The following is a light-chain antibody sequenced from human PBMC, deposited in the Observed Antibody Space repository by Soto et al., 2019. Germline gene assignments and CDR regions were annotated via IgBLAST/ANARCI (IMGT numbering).Light chain of an antibody. CDR1: QSVSSY. Sequence: EIVLTQSPATLSLSPGERATLSCRASQSVSSYLAWYQQKPGQAPKLLIYDASNRATGIPARFSGSRSGTDFTLTISRLEPEDFAVYYCQQRSNWPRLTFGPGTKVDIK. CDR3: QQRSNWPRLT. V-gene: IGKV3-11*01. CDR2: DAS. J-gene: IGKJ3*01.